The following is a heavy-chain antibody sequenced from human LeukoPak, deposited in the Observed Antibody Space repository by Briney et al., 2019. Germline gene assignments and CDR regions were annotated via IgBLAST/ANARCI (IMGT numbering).Heavy chain of an antibody. V-gene: IGHV1-2*02. CDR3: ARDDTSGSSYWFDP. CDR2: INPNSGGT. J-gene: IGHJ5*02. Sequence: GASVKVSCKASGYTXTGYYMHWVRQAPGQGLELMGWINPNSGGTNYAQKFQGRVTMTRDTSISTAYMELSRLRSDDTAVYYCARDDTSGSSYWFDPWGQGTLVTVSS. D-gene: IGHD1-26*01. CDR1: GYTXTGYY.